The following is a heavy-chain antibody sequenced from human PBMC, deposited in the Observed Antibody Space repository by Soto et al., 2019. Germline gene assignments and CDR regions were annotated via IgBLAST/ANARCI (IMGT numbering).Heavy chain of an antibody. CDR3: AKSRDGYSFYFYYGMDV. D-gene: IGHD4-4*01. Sequence: GGSLRLSCAAPGFTFSHYGMHWVRQAPGKGLEGVAHILHDGSNEYYADSVKGRFTISRDNSKNTLYLQMNSLTGDDTAVYYCAKSRDGYSFYFYYGMDVWGQGTTVTVSS. CDR2: ILHDGSNE. CDR1: GFTFSHYG. J-gene: IGHJ6*02. V-gene: IGHV3-30*18.